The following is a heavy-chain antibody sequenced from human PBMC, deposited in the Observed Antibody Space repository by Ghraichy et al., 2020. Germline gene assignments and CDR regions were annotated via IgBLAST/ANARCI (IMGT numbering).Heavy chain of an antibody. CDR1: GGSISSYY. Sequence: SETLSLTCTVSGGSISSYYWSWIRQPPGKGLEWIGYIYYSGSTNYNPSLKSRVTISVDTSKNQFSLKLSSVTAADTAVYYCARDNRPIFGVVRGAFDIWGQGTMVTVSS. J-gene: IGHJ3*02. CDR2: IYYSGST. D-gene: IGHD3-3*01. CDR3: ARDNRPIFGVVRGAFDI. V-gene: IGHV4-59*01.